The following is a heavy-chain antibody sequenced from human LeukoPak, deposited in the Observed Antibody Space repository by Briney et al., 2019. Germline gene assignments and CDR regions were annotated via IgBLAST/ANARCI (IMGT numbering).Heavy chain of an antibody. D-gene: IGHD3-16*02. CDR3: ARGGMDDYVWGSYRPPPSYYYSYMDV. CDR2: IYYSGST. V-gene: IGHV4-59*01. CDR1: GGSISSYY. J-gene: IGHJ6*03. Sequence: SETLSLTCTVSGGSISSYYWSWIRQPPGKGLEWIGYIYYSGSTNYNPSLKSRVTISVDTSKNQFSLKLSSVTAADTAVYYCARGGMDDYVWGSYRPPPSYYYSYMDVWGKGTTVTVSS.